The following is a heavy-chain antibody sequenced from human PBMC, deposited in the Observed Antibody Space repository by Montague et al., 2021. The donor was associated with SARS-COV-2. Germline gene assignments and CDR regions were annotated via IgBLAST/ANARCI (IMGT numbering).Heavy chain of an antibody. CDR3: ARAIWHLDV. CDR2: IYTGGYV. J-gene: IGHJ2*01. CDR1: GDSISRYY. Sequence: SETLSLTCSVSGDSISRYYWSWIRRSDGKGLEWIGRIYTGGYVNYNPALQSRVSMSVDTSKSQVSLNMTSVTAADTAVYYCARAIWHLDVWGRGILVTVSS. V-gene: IGHV4-4*07.